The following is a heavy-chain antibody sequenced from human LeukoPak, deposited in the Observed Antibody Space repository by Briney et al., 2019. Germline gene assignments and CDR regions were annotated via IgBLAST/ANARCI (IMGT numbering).Heavy chain of an antibody. Sequence: PGGSLRLSCTTSGFTFDDYAMHWVRQAPGKGLEWVAGISWNSGSIGYADSVKGRFTISRDAKNSLYLQMNSLRAEDTALYYCAKAADAPLEGYYYYVDVWGKGTTVTISS. J-gene: IGHJ6*03. D-gene: IGHD1-1*01. CDR1: GFTFDDYA. V-gene: IGHV3-9*01. CDR2: ISWNSGSI. CDR3: AKAADAPLEGYYYYVDV.